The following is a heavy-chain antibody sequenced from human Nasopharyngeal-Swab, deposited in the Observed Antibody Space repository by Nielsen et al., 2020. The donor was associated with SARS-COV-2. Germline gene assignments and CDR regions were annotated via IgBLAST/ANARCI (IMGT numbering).Heavy chain of an antibody. Sequence: GESLKISCAASGFTFSSYAMSWVRQAPGKGLEWVSAISGSGGSTYYADSVKGRFTISRDNSKNTLYLQMNSLRAEDTAVYYCAKGGYCSSTSCYAGYYYYGMDVWGQGTTVTASS. D-gene: IGHD2-2*01. V-gene: IGHV3-23*01. CDR3: AKGGYCSSTSCYAGYYYYGMDV. CDR1: GFTFSSYA. CDR2: ISGSGGST. J-gene: IGHJ6*02.